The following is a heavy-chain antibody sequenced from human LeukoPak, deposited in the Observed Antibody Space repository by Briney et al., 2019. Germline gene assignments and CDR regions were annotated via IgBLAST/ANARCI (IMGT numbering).Heavy chain of an antibody. Sequence: SETLSLTCTVSGGSISSYYWSWIRQPPGQGLEWIGNIYYTGSTNYNPSLKSRVTISVDTSKNQISLKLSSVTAADTAVYYCATLTTVVTPSYFDYWGQGTLVTVSS. D-gene: IGHD4-23*01. CDR3: ATLTTVVTPSYFDY. V-gene: IGHV4-59*08. CDR1: GGSISSYY. CDR2: IYYTGST. J-gene: IGHJ4*02.